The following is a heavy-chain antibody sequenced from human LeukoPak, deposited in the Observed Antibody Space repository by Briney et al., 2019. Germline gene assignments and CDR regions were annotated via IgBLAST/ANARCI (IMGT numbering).Heavy chain of an antibody. Sequence: GGSLRLSCAASGFTFSNAWMSWVRQAPGKGLEWVGRIKSKTDGGTTDYAAPVKGSFTISRDDSKNTLYLQMNSLRAEDTAVYYCAKDRDYDFWSGSWIDYWGQGTLVTVSS. D-gene: IGHD3-3*01. CDR3: AKDRDYDFWSGSWIDY. V-gene: IGHV3-15*01. CDR1: GFTFSNAW. J-gene: IGHJ4*02. CDR2: IKSKTDGGTT.